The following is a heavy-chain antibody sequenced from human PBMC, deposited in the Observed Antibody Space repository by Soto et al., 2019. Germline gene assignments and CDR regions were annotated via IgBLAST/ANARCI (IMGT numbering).Heavy chain of an antibody. J-gene: IGHJ4*02. Sequence: QVQLQESGPGLVKPSETLSLTCTVSGGSISSYYWSWIRQPPGKGLEWIGYIYYSGSTNYNPSLKGRXXLXVXPSKNQSSLKLSAVTAADTAVYYCARASIAVAGLDYWGQGTLVTVSS. CDR2: IYYSGST. CDR3: ARASIAVAGLDY. V-gene: IGHV4-59*01. CDR1: GGSISSYY. D-gene: IGHD6-19*01.